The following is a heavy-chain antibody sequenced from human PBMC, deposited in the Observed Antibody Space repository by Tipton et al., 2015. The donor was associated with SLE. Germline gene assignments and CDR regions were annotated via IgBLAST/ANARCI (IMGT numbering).Heavy chain of an antibody. CDR1: GFIFGDYA. CDR3: ARAMDYYDFWSGYYTVVHYYYMDV. CDR2: IFFDGNNK. J-gene: IGHJ6*03. Sequence: QLVQSGGGLVQPGRSLRLSCTGSGFIFGDYALSWVRQAPGKGLEWVGMIFFDGNNKNYGDSVKGRVTIYRDISKSTVYLQMNSVRAEDTAVYYCARAMDYYDFWSGYYTVVHYYYMDVWGKGTTVTVSS. V-gene: IGHV3-30*04. D-gene: IGHD3-3*01.